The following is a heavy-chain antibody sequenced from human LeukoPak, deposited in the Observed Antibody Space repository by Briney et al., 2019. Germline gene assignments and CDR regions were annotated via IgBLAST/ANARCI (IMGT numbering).Heavy chain of an antibody. CDR2: VNPIFGTT. D-gene: IGHD3-22*01. CDR3: ARVRRLYYYDSSGLDAFDI. V-gene: IGHV1-69*01. CDR1: GGTFSSYG. J-gene: IGHJ3*02. Sequence: SVKVSCKASGGTFSSYGITWVRRAPGQGLEWMGGVNPIFGTTNYAQKFQGRVTITADESTSTAYMELRSLRSEDTAVYYCARVRRLYYYDSSGLDAFDIWGQGTMVTVSS.